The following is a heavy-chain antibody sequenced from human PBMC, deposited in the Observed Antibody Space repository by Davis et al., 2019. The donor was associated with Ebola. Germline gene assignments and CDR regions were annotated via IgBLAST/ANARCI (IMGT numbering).Heavy chain of an antibody. D-gene: IGHD1-26*01. CDR3: ARASGGWDLDY. CDR2: ISSSSSTI. Sequence: PGGSLRLSCAASGFTFSDHYMDWVRQAPGKGLEWVSYISSSSSTIYYADSVKGRFTISRDNAKNSLYLQMNSLRAEDTAVYYCARASGGWDLDYWGQGTLVTVSS. V-gene: IGHV3-11*04. J-gene: IGHJ4*02. CDR1: GFTFSDHY.